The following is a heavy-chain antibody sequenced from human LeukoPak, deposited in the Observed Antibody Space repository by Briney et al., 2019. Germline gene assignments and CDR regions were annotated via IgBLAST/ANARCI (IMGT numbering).Heavy chain of an antibody. CDR3: ARGLRWELANDAFDI. D-gene: IGHD1-26*01. CDR1: GFTFSSYS. CDR2: ISSSSSTI. Sequence: QAGGSLRLSCAASGFTFSSYSMNWVRQAPGKGLEWVSYISSSSSTIYYADSVKGRFTISRDNAKNSLYLQMNSLRAEDTAVYYCARGLRWELANDAFDIRGQGTMVTVSS. V-gene: IGHV3-48*04. J-gene: IGHJ3*02.